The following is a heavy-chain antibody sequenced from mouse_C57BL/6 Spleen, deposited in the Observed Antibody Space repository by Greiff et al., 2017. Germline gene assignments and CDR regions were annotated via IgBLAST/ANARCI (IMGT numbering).Heavy chain of an antibody. CDR1: GFNIKDDY. Sequence: DVKLVESGAELVRPGASVKLSCTASGFNIKDDYMHWVKQRPEQGLEWIGWLDPENGDTEYASKFQGKATITADTSSNTAYLQLSSLTSEDTAVYYCTTRGLTTGYFDYWGQGTTLTVSS. D-gene: IGHD3-1*01. V-gene: IGHV14-4*01. CDR2: LDPENGDT. J-gene: IGHJ2*01. CDR3: TTRGLTTGYFDY.